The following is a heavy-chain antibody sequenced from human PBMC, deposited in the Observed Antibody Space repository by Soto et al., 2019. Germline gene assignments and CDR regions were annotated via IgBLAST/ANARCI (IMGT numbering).Heavy chain of an antibody. V-gene: IGHV4-34*01. CDR2: INHSGST. CDR3: AREEAGYCSGGSCRIFDY. D-gene: IGHD2-15*01. J-gene: IGHJ4*02. Sequence: QVQLQQWGAGLLKPSETXSLTCAVXGGSFSGYYWSWIRQPPGKGLEWIGEINHSGSTNYNPSLKSRVTISVDTSKNQFSLKLSSVTAADTAVYFCAREEAGYCSGGSCRIFDYWGQGTLVTVSS. CDR1: GGSFSGYY.